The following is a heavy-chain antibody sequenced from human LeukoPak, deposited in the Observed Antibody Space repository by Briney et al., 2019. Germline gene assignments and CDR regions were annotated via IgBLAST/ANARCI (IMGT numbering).Heavy chain of an antibody. V-gene: IGHV3-9*01. CDR2: ISWNSGSI. CDR3: AKDPRGVGAARQFDY. CDR1: GFTFDDYA. J-gene: IGHJ4*02. Sequence: GGSLRLSCAASGFTFDDYAMHWVRQAPGKGLEWVSGISWNSGSINYADSVKGRFTISRDNSKNTLYLQMNSLRAEDTAVYYCAKDPRGVGAARQFDYWGQGTLVTVSS. D-gene: IGHD1-26*01.